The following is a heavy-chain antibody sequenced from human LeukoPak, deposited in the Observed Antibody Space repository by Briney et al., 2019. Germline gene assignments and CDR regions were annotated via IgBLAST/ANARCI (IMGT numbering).Heavy chain of an antibody. CDR3: ATAAGLKVFDY. V-gene: IGHV3-7*01. J-gene: IGHJ4*02. D-gene: IGHD6-13*01. CDR2: INRDGRDK. Sequence: GGSLRLSCAASGFSFSDFWMSWVRQAPGKGLEWVTNINRDGRDKFYVDSVKGRFTISRDDSKNTLYLQMNSLRAEDTAMYYCATAAGLKVFDYWGQGTLVTVSS. CDR1: GFSFSDFW.